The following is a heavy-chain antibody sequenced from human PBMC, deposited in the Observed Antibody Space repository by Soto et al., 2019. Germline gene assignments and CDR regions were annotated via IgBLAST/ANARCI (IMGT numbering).Heavy chain of an antibody. J-gene: IGHJ4*02. CDR3: AKAGYCVSTSCYFPFDY. Sequence: EVQLLESGGGLVQPGGSLRLSCAASEFTFSTHAMTWVRQAPGKGLEWVSSISGSGGSTYYADSVKGRFTISRDNSKNTLYLQMNNLRAEDAAVYSCAKAGYCVSTSCYFPFDYWGQGTLVTVSS. CDR2: ISGSGGST. D-gene: IGHD2-2*01. CDR1: EFTFSTHA. V-gene: IGHV3-23*01.